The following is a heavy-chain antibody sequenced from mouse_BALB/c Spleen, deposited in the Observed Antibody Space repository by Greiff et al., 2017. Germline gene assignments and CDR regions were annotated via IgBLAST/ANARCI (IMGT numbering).Heavy chain of an antibody. V-gene: IGHV5-6-4*01. J-gene: IGHJ2*01. Sequence: EVQVVQSGGGLVKPGGSLKLSCAASGFTFSSYSMSWVRQTPEQRLEWVATISSGGSYTYYPDSVKGRFTISRDNAKNTLYLQMSSLKSEDTAMYYCTREVPYYFDYWGQGTTLTVSS. CDR1: GFTFSSYS. CDR2: ISSGGSYT. CDR3: TREVPYYFDY.